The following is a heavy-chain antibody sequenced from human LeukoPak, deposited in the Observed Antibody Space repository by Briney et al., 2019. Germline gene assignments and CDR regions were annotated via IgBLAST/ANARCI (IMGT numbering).Heavy chain of an antibody. J-gene: IGHJ4*02. Sequence: PGGSLRLSCAASGFTFRTYEMNWVRQAPGKGLEWVSYISRGGSTIFYADSVKGRLTISRDDDKNSLYLQMNSLRAEDTAVYYCASGYYDFWSGWLNWGQGTLVTVSS. CDR1: GFTFRTYE. V-gene: IGHV3-48*03. CDR3: ASGYYDFWSGWLN. CDR2: ISRGGSTI. D-gene: IGHD3-3*01.